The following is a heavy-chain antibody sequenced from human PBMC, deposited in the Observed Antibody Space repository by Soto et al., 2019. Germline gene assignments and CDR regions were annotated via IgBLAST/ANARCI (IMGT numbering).Heavy chain of an antibody. V-gene: IGHV4-59*01. J-gene: IGHJ5*02. CDR1: GGSISSYY. D-gene: IGHD5-12*01. CDR2: IYYSGST. Sequence: SETLSLTCTVSGGSISSYYWSWIRQPPGKGLEWIGYIYYSGSTNYNPSLKSRVTISVDTSKNQFSLKLSSVTAADTAVYYCATSGYDRYNWFDPWGQGTLVTVSS. CDR3: ATSGYDRYNWFDP.